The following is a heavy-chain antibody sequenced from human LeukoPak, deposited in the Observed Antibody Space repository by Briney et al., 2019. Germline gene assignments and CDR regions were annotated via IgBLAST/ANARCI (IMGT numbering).Heavy chain of an antibody. CDR1: GCTFSSYA. CDR3: ANGGVMGSIHFDY. CDR2: ISASGGST. V-gene: IGHV3-23*01. Sequence: GGSLRLSCAASGCTFSSYAMSWVRQAPGKGLEWVSAISASGGSTYYADSVKRRFTISRDNPKNTLYLQMPSLRAEDTAVSYCANGGVMGSIHFDYWGQGTLVTVSS. J-gene: IGHJ4*02. D-gene: IGHD3-16*01.